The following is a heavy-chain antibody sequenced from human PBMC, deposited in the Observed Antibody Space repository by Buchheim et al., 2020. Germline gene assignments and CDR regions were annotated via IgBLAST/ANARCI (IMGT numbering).Heavy chain of an antibody. CDR2: IYHSGST. CDR1: GGSISSGGYS. D-gene: IGHD3-9*01. J-gene: IGHJ5*02. CDR3: ARGSDILTGTFDP. V-gene: IGHV4-30-2*01. Sequence: QLQLQESGPGLVKPSQTLSLTCAVSGGSISSGGYSWSWIRQPPGKGLEWIGYIYHSGSTYYNPSLKSRVTISVDRSKNQFSLKLSSVTAADTAVYYCARGSDILTGTFDPWGQGTL.